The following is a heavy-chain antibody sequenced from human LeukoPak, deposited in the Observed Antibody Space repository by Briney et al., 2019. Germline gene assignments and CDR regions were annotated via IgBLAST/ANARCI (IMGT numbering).Heavy chain of an antibody. Sequence: GGSLRLSCAASGFTFSSYGMHWVRQAPGKGLEWVAFIRYDGSNKYYADSVKGRFTISRDNSKNTLYLQVNSLRAEDTAVYYCAKGVSGYYYNDAFDIWGQGTMVTVSS. D-gene: IGHD3-22*01. J-gene: IGHJ3*02. V-gene: IGHV3-30*02. CDR2: IRYDGSNK. CDR1: GFTFSSYG. CDR3: AKGVSGYYYNDAFDI.